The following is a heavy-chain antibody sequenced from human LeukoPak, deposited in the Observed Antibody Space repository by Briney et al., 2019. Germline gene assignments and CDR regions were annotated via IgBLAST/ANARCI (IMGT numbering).Heavy chain of an antibody. V-gene: IGHV1-18*01. CDR1: GYRFSDYG. CDR2: INTYNGNT. J-gene: IGHJ4*02. D-gene: IGHD1-26*01. CDR3: ARDLGEGAKRDLDF. Sequence: ASMKVSCKTSGYRFSDYGISWVRQAPGQGLQWMGWINTYNGNTEYAQSLQGRATMTIDTATATAHLGVRSLISDDTAVYYCARDLGEGAKRDLDFWGQGTLVTVSS.